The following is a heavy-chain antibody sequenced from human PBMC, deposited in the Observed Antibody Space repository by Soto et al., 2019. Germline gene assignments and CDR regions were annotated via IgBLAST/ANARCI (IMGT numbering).Heavy chain of an antibody. CDR2: IYYSGST. V-gene: IGHV4-59*01. CDR3: ARRYYDFWSGQNTYFDY. CDR1: GGSISSYY. D-gene: IGHD3-3*01. Sequence: PSETLSLTCTVSGGSISSYYWSWIRQPPGKGLEWIGYIYYSGSTNYNPSLKSRVTISVDTSKNQFSLKLSSVTAADTAVYYCARRYYDFWSGQNTYFDYWGQGTLVTVSS. J-gene: IGHJ4*02.